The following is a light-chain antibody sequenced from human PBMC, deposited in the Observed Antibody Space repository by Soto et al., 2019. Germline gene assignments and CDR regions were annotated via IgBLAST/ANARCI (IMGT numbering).Light chain of an antibody. J-gene: IGKJ1*01. CDR3: QQYGSSGRT. CDR2: GAS. Sequence: EIVLTQSPGTLSLSPGESATLSCRTSQSVSSNYLAWYQQKPGQAPRLLIYGASSRATGIPDRFSGSGSGTDFTLPISRLEPEDFAVYYCQQYGSSGRTFGQGTKVEIK. V-gene: IGKV3-20*01. CDR1: QSVSSNY.